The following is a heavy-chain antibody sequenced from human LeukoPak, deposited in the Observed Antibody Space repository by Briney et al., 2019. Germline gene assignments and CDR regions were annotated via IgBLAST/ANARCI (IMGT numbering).Heavy chain of an antibody. CDR3: ARQYSSGSKLGYDY. V-gene: IGHV4-59*08. J-gene: IGHJ4*02. CDR2: IYYSGST. Sequence: SETLSLTCTVSGGSISSYYWSWIRQPPGKGLEWIGYIYYSGSTNYNPSLKSRVTISVDTSKNQFSLRLSSVTAADTAVYYCARQYSSGSKLGYDYWGQGTLVTVSS. D-gene: IGHD6-19*01. CDR1: GGSISSYY.